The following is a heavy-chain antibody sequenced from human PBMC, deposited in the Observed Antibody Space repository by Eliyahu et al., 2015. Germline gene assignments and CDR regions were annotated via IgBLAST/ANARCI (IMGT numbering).Heavy chain of an antibody. Sequence: QVELQQWGAGLLKPSETLSLVCAVYGGSVSGYYWSWIRQTPGKGLAWIGEISHSGSTNYNPSLKSRVTISVDTSRNQVSLKLSSMTAADTAIYYCARRVWRSYYFDYWGQGIPVTVSS. V-gene: IGHV4-34*02. CDR2: ISHSGST. J-gene: IGHJ4*02. CDR1: GGSVSGYY. CDR3: ARRVWRSYYFDY.